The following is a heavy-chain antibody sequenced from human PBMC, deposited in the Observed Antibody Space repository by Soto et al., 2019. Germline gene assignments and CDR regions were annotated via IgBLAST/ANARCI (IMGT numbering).Heavy chain of an antibody. Sequence: PGGSLRLSCAASGFTFSNAWMSWVRQAPGKGLEWVGRIKSKTDGGTTDYAAPVKGRFTISRDDSKNTLYLQMNSLKTEDTAVYYCTTDLYDYVWGSYRYYGMDVWGQGTTVTVSS. CDR3: TTDLYDYVWGSYRYYGMDV. CDR1: GFTFSNAW. CDR2: IKSKTDGGTT. V-gene: IGHV3-15*01. D-gene: IGHD3-16*02. J-gene: IGHJ6*02.